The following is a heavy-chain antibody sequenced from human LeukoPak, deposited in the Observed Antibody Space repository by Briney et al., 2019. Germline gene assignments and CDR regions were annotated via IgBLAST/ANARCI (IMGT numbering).Heavy chain of an antibody. D-gene: IGHD4-11*01. CDR3: ANEYSKGDI. Sequence: PGGCLRLSSAAYEFTFSNYVMSWVRQAPGKGLEWVSGISGSGGNTYYAHSVKGRSTISTDNSKDTLYLQMNSRRAEDAAVYYCANEYSKGDIWGQGTMVTVSS. CDR1: EFTFSNYV. J-gene: IGHJ3*02. V-gene: IGHV3-23*01. CDR2: ISGSGGNT.